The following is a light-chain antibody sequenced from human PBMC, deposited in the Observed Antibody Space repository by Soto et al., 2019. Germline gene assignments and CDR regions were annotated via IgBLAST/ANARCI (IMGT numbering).Light chain of an antibody. CDR3: MQALQSPLT. CDR2: LGS. Sequence: DIVMTQSPLSLPVTPGEPASISCRSSQSLLHSNGYNYLDWYLQKPGQSPQLLIYLGSNRASGVPDRFSGSASVTDFTLKISRVEAEDVGVYYCMQALQSPLTFGGGTKVEIK. J-gene: IGKJ4*01. V-gene: IGKV2-28*01. CDR1: QSLLHSNGYNY.